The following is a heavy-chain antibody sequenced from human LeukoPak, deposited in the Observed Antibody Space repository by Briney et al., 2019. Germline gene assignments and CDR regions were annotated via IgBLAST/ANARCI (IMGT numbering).Heavy chain of an antibody. CDR1: GGTFSSYA. CDR2: IIPIFGTA. V-gene: IGHV1-69*06. Sequence: SVKVSCKASGGTFSSYAISWVRQAPGQGPEWMGGIIPIFGTANYAQKFQGRVTITADKSTSTAYMELSSLRSEDTAVYYCARDLNYYDSSGYYQFDYWGQGTLVTVSS. D-gene: IGHD3-22*01. CDR3: ARDLNYYDSSGYYQFDY. J-gene: IGHJ4*02.